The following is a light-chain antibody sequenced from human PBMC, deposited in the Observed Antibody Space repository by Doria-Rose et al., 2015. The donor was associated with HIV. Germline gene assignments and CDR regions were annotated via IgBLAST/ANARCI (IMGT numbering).Light chain of an antibody. Sequence: TQSPGTLSLSPGERATLSCRASQSFSSTYLAWYQQKPGQAPSLLIYYGSTRATGIPDRFSASGSVTDFTLTINRLEPEDFALYYCHQYGTSWTFGQGTKVEI. V-gene: IGKV3-20*01. CDR1: QSFSSTY. J-gene: IGKJ1*01. CDR3: HQYGTSWT. CDR2: YGS.